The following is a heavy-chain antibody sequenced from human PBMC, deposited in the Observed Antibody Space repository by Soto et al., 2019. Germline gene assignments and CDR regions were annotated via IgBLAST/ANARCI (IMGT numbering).Heavy chain of an antibody. V-gene: IGHV3-23*01. D-gene: IGHD6-13*01. Sequence: GGSLRLSCAASGFTFSNYAVTWVRQAPGKGLEWVSTISGSGGSTYYADSVKGRFTISRDNSKNTLYLQMNSLRAEDTAVYYFVKYQGSSWYEIDYSTRGTLVTVSS. J-gene: IGHJ4*01. CDR3: VKYQGSSWYEIDY. CDR2: ISGSGGST. CDR1: GFTFSNYA.